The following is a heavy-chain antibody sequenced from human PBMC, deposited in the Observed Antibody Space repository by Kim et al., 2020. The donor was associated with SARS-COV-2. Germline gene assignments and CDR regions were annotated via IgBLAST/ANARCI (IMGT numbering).Heavy chain of an antibody. Sequence: IPSLTSRVTISVETSKNQFSLKLSSVTAADTAVYYCARLDVAVAGRGFDPWGQGTLVTVSS. J-gene: IGHJ5*02. D-gene: IGHD6-19*01. CDR3: ARLDVAVAGRGFDP. V-gene: IGHV4-39*01.